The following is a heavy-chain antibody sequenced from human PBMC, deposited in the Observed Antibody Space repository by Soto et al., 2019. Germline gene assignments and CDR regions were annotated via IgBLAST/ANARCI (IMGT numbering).Heavy chain of an antibody. Sequence: PGGPLRLSCVASGFTFSDFYMTWIRQAPGKGLEWLSYISPNSKYREYADSVKGRHTISRDNAKKSLYLQMNSLRAEDTAVYYCVRGGGGGQFDSWGQGTLVTVSS. V-gene: IGHV3-11*06. CDR1: GFTFSDFY. J-gene: IGHJ4*02. CDR3: VRGGGGGQFDS. D-gene: IGHD2-21*01. CDR2: ISPNSKYR.